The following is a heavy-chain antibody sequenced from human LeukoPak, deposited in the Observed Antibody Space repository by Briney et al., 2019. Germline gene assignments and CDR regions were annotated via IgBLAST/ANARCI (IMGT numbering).Heavy chain of an antibody. CDR2: VYYTGTT. CDR1: GASISGFY. V-gene: IGHV4-59*13. CDR3: ARYMRASGTYDFDY. D-gene: IGHD5-12*01. Sequence: SETLSLTCSVSGASISGFYWSWIRQPPGKGLEWIGYVYYTGTTNYNPSLKSRVTMVVDTSNNQFFLHLRSVTAADTAVYYCARYMRASGTYDFDYWGRGTLVTVSS. J-gene: IGHJ4*02.